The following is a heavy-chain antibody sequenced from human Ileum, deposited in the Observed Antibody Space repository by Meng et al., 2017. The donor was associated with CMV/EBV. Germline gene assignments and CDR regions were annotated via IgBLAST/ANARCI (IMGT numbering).Heavy chain of an antibody. V-gene: IGHV1-2*02. J-gene: IGHJ3*02. Sequence: SGYSLTAHFIHWVRKAPGQGLQWMGWILPSSGATHYAQKFSDRVTMTRDMSTSTFYMELNRLTSDDTAVYHCVRDMDGSEGSAFDIWGQGTMVTVSS. CDR2: ILPSSGAT. CDR1: GYSLTAHF. CDR3: VRDMDGSEGSAFDI. D-gene: IGHD2-2*03.